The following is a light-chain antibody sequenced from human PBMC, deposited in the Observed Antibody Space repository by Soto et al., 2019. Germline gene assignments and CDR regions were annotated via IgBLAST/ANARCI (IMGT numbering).Light chain of an antibody. V-gene: IGKV1-9*01. J-gene: IGKJ5*01. CDR3: QQANSLPIT. CDR1: QGISSY. CDR2: AAS. Sequence: IQLTQSPSSLSASLGDRVTITCRASQGISSYLAWYQQKPGKAPKLLIYAASSLQSGVPSRFRGSGSGTDFTLTISSLQPEDFETYYCQQANSLPITFGQGTRLEIK.